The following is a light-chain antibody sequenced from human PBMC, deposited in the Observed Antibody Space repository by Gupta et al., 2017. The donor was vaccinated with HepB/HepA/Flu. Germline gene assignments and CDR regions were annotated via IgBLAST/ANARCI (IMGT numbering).Light chain of an antibody. Sequence: EIVMTQSPTTLSVSPGERATVSCRASQIVSSNLAWYQQKPGQAPRLLIYDVSTRATGISVRFSGSGSGTEFTLTISSLQSEDFAVYYCQHYNKWPYTFGQGTKLEIK. V-gene: IGKV3-15*01. CDR2: DVS. CDR1: QIVSSN. CDR3: QHYNKWPYT. J-gene: IGKJ2*01.